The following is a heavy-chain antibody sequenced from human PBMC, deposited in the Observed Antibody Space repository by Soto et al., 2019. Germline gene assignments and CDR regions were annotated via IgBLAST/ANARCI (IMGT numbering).Heavy chain of an antibody. CDR3: ARGCGGDCSDAFDI. Sequence: PGGSLRLSCAASGGTFDDYGMSWVRQAPGKGLEWVSGINWNGGSTGYADSVKGRFTISRDNAKNSLYLQMNSLRAEDTAVYYCARGCGGDCSDAFDIWGQGTMVTVSS. J-gene: IGHJ3*02. CDR1: GGTFDDYG. V-gene: IGHV3-20*04. D-gene: IGHD2-21*02. CDR2: INWNGGST.